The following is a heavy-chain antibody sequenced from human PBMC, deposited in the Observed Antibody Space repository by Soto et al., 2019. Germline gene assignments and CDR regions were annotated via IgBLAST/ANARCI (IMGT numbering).Heavy chain of an antibody. CDR2: IYHSGST. D-gene: IGHD2-2*01. CDR3: AVGYCSSTTCSREYFQR. Sequence: SETLSLTCAVSGYSISSGYYWGWIRQPPGKGLEWIGTIYHSGSTFHNPSLKSRVTISVDTSKNQFSLKRRSVTAADTAVYYCAVGYCSSTTCSREYFQRWGRGTLVTVSS. V-gene: IGHV4-38-2*01. CDR1: GYSISSGYY. J-gene: IGHJ1*01.